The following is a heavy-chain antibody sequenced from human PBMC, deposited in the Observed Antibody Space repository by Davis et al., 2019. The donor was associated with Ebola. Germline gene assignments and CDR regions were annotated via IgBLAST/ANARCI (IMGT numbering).Heavy chain of an antibody. J-gene: IGHJ5*02. CDR3: ARGPRFSSGWYNWFDP. V-gene: IGHV1-8*01. D-gene: IGHD6-19*01. CDR1: GYTFTSYD. CDR2: MNPNSGNT. Sequence: AASVKVSCKASGYTFTSYDINWVRQATGQGLEWMGWMNPNSGNTGYAQKFQGRVTMTRNTSISTAYMELSSLRSEDTAVYYCARGPRFSSGWYNWFDPWGQGTLVTVSS.